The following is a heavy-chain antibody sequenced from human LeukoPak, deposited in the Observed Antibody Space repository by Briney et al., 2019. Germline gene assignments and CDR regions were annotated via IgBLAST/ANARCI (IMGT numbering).Heavy chain of an antibody. CDR2: IIPIFGTA. D-gene: IGHD5-12*01. J-gene: IGHJ5*02. CDR1: GGTFSSYA. CDR3: AAQGSGYDFESGWFDP. V-gene: IGHV1-69*05. Sequence: SVKVSRKASGGTFSSYAISWVRQAPGQGLEWMGGIIPIFGTANYAQKFQGRVTITTDESTSTAYMELSSLRSEDTAVYYCAAQGSGYDFESGWFDPWGQGTLVTVSS.